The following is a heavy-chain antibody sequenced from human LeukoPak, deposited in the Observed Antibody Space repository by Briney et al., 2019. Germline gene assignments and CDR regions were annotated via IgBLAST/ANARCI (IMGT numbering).Heavy chain of an antibody. CDR1: GFIFSSYA. D-gene: IGHD1-26*01. CDR2: ISGSGGST. J-gene: IGHJ3*02. CDR3: ARSSGTYLRSDAFDI. V-gene: IGHV3-23*01. Sequence: GSLRLSCAASGFIFSSYAMSWVRQAPGKGLEWVSTISGSGGSTYYADSVKGRFIISRDNAKNSLYLQMDSLRAEDTAVFYCARSSGTYLRSDAFDIWGQGTTVTVS.